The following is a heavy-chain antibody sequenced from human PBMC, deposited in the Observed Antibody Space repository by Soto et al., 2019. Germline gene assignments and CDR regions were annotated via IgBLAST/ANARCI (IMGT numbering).Heavy chain of an antibody. J-gene: IGHJ4*02. CDR2: INPSGGGT. V-gene: IGHV1-46*01. CDR1: GLTFTNYY. D-gene: IGHD1-1*01. CDR3: ARDSGDTTLRQWGRSFHY. Sequence: QVQLVQSGAEVKKPGASVKVSCKASGLTFTNYYIHWVRQAPGQGLEWMGLINPSGGGTFYAQKFQSRVTVTRDTSTGTVYIELSNLRSEDTAVYFCARDSGDTTLRQWGRSFHYWGQGTLVTVSA.